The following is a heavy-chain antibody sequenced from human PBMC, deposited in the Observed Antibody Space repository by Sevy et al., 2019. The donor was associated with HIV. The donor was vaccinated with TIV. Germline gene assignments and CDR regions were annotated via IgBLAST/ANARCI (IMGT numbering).Heavy chain of an antibody. Sequence: GGSLRLSCAASGFTLSSYGMHWVRQAPGKGLEWVAVIRYDGSNKYYADSVKGRFTISRDNSKNTLYLQMNSLRAEDTAVYYCARDRLGITISAEWGGGMDVWGQVTTVTVSS. CDR3: ARDRLGITISAEWGGGMDV. CDR1: GFTLSSYG. CDR2: IRYDGSNK. D-gene: IGHD3-3*01. J-gene: IGHJ6*02. V-gene: IGHV3-33*01.